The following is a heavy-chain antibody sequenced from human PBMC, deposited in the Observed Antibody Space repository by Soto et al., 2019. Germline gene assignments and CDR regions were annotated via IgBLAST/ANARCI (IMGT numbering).Heavy chain of an antibody. J-gene: IGHJ4*02. CDR1: GYTFTSYG. CDR3: ATRSPEFDY. CDR2: ITTDKGKT. V-gene: IGHV1-18*01. Sequence: QVQLVQSGPEVKKPGASVKVSCKTSGYTFTSYGISWVRQAPGQGLEWMGWITTDKGKTTYAQKFQGRVTMTTDTPTRTAYTELRSPRSDDTAVYYCATRSPEFDYWGQGTLVTVSS.